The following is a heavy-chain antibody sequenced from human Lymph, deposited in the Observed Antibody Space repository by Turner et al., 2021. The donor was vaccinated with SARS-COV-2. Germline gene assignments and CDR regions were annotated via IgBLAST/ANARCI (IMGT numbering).Heavy chain of an antibody. D-gene: IGHD4-17*01. CDR3: ARDIPTTADYFDY. CDR2: ISSSSSYI. V-gene: IGHV3-21*02. J-gene: IGHJ4*02. CDR1: GFTFSTYS. Sequence: EVQLVESGGGLVKPGGSLSLSCSASGFTFSTYSMNWVRQAPGKGLEWSSSISSSSSYIYYADSVKGRFTISRDDAKNSLYLQMNSLRAEDTAVYYCARDIPTTADYFDYWGQGTLVTVSS.